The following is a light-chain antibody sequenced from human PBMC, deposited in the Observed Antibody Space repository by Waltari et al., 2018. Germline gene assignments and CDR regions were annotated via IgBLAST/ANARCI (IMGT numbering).Light chain of an antibody. CDR1: RRDVGSPNF. CDR2: EDN. V-gene: IGLV2-23*01. CDR3: CSYAGGSPRWV. Sequence: QSALTQPASVSGSPGRSITIPCTESRRDVGSPNFFPLYQHNPGKAPKVMIYEDNKRPAGLSNRFSGSKSGNTASLTISGLQADDEADYYCCSYAGGSPRWVFGGGTKLTVL. J-gene: IGLJ3*02.